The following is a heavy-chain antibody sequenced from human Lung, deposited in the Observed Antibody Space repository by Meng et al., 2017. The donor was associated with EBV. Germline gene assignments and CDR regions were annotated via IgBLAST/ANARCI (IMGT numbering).Heavy chain of an antibody. V-gene: IGHV3-11*01. J-gene: IGHJ5*02. CDR2: ISSSGSII. CDR3: ARIPAWFDP. CDR1: GFIFSDYY. D-gene: IGHD2-2*01. Sequence: QVAVVGSGGGLVKPGGSLRLYCAASGFIFSDYYMSWIRQAPGKGLEWVSYISSSGSIIYYADSVKGRFTIHRDNSKNSLYLQMNSLRADDTAVYYCARIPAWFDPWGQGTLVTVSS.